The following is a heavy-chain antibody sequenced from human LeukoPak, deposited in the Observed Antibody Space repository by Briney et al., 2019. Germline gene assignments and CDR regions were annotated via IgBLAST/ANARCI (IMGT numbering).Heavy chain of an antibody. D-gene: IGHD3-22*01. Sequence: FLRLSCAASGFTFDDYAMHWVRQAPGKGLEWVSGISWNSGSIGYADSVKGRFTISRDNAKNSLYLQMNSLRAEDTALYYCAKERGRYYDSSGFDYWGQGTLVTVSS. J-gene: IGHJ4*02. CDR1: GFTFDDYA. V-gene: IGHV3-9*01. CDR2: ISWNSGSI. CDR3: AKERGRYYDSSGFDY.